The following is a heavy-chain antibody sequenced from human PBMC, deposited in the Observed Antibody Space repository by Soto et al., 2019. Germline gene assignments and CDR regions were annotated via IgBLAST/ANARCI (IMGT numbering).Heavy chain of an antibody. CDR1: GGTISTGDYY. V-gene: IGHV4-30-4*01. CDR3: ARDQYYYGSGSYSYFYYYGMDV. CDR2: IYYNGST. D-gene: IGHD3-10*01. Sequence: SLTCIVSGGTISTGDYYWSWVRQPPGKGLEWIGYIYYNGSTYYNPSLKNRVTISMDTSKNQFSLKLTSVTAADTAMYYCARDQYYYGSGSYSYFYYYGMDVWGQGTTVTVSS. J-gene: IGHJ6*02.